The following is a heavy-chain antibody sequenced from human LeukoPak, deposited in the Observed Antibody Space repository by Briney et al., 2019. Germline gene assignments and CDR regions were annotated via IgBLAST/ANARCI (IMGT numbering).Heavy chain of an antibody. CDR3: ARHPCGGDCSYFDY. CDR2: IYYSGST. Sequence: SETLSLTCTVSGGSISSYYWSWLRQPPGKGLEWIGYIYYSGSTNYNPSLKSRVTISVDTSKNQFSLKLSSVSAADTAVYYCARHPCGGDCSYFDYWGQGTLVTVSS. D-gene: IGHD2-21*02. CDR1: GGSISSYY. J-gene: IGHJ4*02. V-gene: IGHV4-59*01.